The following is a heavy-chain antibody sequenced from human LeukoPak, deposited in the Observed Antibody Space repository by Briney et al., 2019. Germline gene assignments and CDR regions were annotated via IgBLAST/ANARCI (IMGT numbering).Heavy chain of an antibody. Sequence: ASVKVSCKASGYTFTSYYMHWVRQDPGQGLEWMGIINPSGGSTSYAQKFQGRVTMTRDTSTSTVYMELSSLRSEDTAVYYCARADTAMAPHCFVDYWGQGTLVTVSS. D-gene: IGHD5-18*01. CDR3: ARADTAMAPHCFVDY. V-gene: IGHV1-46*01. J-gene: IGHJ4*02. CDR1: GYTFTSYY. CDR2: INPSGGST.